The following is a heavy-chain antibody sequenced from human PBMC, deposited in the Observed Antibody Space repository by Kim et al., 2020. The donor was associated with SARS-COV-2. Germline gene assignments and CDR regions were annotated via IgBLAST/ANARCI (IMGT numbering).Heavy chain of an antibody. Sequence: GGSLRLSCAASGFTFDDYAMHWVRQAPGKGLEWVSGISWNSGSIGYADSVKGRFTISRDNAKNSLYLQMNSLRAEDTALYYCAKDMRFGEGASLDYLGQGTLVTVSS. V-gene: IGHV3-9*01. J-gene: IGHJ4*02. D-gene: IGHD3-10*01. CDR3: AKDMRFGEGASLDY. CDR1: GFTFDDYA. CDR2: ISWNSGSI.